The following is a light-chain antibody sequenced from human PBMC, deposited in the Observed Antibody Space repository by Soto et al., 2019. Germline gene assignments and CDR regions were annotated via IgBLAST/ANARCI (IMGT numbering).Light chain of an antibody. CDR3: QQYNNWPQT. J-gene: IGKJ1*01. Sequence: EIVLTQSPGTLSLSPGERATLSCRASQSVNSKLAWYQQKPGRAPRLLIYGVSTRATGIPTRFSGSGSGRQFTLTISSLQSEDFAVYYCQQYNNWPQTFGQGTKVDI. CDR2: GVS. V-gene: IGKV3-15*01. CDR1: QSVNSK.